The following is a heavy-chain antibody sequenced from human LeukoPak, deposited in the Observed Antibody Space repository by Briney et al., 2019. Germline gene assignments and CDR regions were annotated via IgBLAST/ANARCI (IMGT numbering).Heavy chain of an antibody. J-gene: IGHJ4*02. CDR2: IRYDGSNK. V-gene: IGHV3-30*02. CDR3: VGQLVDPLLFDY. Sequence: GGSLRLSCAASGFTVSGNYMSWVRQAPGKGLEWVAFIRYDGSNKYYADSVKGRFTISRDNSKNTLYLQMNSLRAEDTAVYYCVGQLVDPLLFDYWGQGTLVTVSS. D-gene: IGHD6-6*01. CDR1: GFTVSGNY.